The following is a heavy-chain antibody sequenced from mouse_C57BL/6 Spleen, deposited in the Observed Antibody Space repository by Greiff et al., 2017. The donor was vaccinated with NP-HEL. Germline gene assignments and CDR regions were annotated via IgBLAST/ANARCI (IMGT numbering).Heavy chain of an antibody. CDR3: ASETRYFDV. Sequence: VQLQQSGAELVRPGASVKLSCKASGYTFTDYYINWVKQRPGQGLEWIARIYPGSGNTYYNEKFKGKATLTAEKSSSTAYMQLSSLTSEDSAVYFCASETRYFDVWGTGTTVTVSS. V-gene: IGHV1-76*01. J-gene: IGHJ1*03. CDR2: IYPGSGNT. CDR1: GYTFTDYY.